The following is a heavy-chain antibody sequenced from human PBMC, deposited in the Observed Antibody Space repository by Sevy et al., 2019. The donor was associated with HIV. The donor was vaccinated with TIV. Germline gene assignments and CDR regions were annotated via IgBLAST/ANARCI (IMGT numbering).Heavy chain of an antibody. J-gene: IGHJ3*02. CDR3: AKVTPHIVATIIEDAFDI. CDR2: ISGSGGST. CDR1: GFTFSSYA. D-gene: IGHD5-12*01. Sequence: GGSLRLSCAASGFTFSSYAMSWVRQAPGKGLEWVSAISGSGGSTYYADSVKGRFTISRDNSKNTLYLQMNSLRAEDTAVYYCAKVTPHIVATIIEDAFDIWCQGTMVNVSS. V-gene: IGHV3-23*01.